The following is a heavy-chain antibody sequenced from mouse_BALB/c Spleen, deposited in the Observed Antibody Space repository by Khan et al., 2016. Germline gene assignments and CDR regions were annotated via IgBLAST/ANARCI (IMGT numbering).Heavy chain of an antibody. CDR2: IRLKSNNYAT. J-gene: IGHJ2*01. D-gene: IGHD2-2*01. Sequence: EVKLEESGGGLVQPGGSMKLSCVASGFTFSNYWMNWVRQSPEKGLEWVAEIRLKSNNYATHYAESVKGRFTISRDDSKSSVYLQMNNLRAEDTSIYYCTGSDYWGQGTTLTVSS. CDR3: TGSDY. CDR1: GFTFSNYW. V-gene: IGHV6-6*02.